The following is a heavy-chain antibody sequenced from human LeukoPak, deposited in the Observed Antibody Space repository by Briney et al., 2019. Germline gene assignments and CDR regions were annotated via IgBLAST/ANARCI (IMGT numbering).Heavy chain of an antibody. D-gene: IGHD4-17*01. Sequence: TGGSLRLSRAASGFTFGTYAMSWVRQAPGKGLGWVSTIDNSGGYTYYADSVKGRFTISRDNSKNTLFLQMNSLRAEDSAVYYCARRLRGEVTAGPFDYWGQGSQPTVSS. J-gene: IGHJ4*02. V-gene: IGHV3-23*01. CDR1: GFTFGTYA. CDR2: IDNSGGYT. CDR3: ARRLRGEVTAGPFDY.